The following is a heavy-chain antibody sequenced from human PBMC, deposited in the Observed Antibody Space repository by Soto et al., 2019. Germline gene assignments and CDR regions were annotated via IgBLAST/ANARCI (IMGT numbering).Heavy chain of an antibody. CDR1: GGSLSTHY. CDR2: IYNSENA. D-gene: IGHD1-26*01. J-gene: IGHJ4*02. V-gene: IGHV4-59*11. CDR3: ARVIPSGSYVLSAFDY. Sequence: QVQLQESGPGLVKPSETLSLTCTVSGGSLSTHYWTWIRQFPGRGLEWIAYIYNSENARYNPSLKSRVTISVDTSKNQFSLKVRSVTAADTAVYYCARVIPSGSYVLSAFDYWGQGILVTVSS.